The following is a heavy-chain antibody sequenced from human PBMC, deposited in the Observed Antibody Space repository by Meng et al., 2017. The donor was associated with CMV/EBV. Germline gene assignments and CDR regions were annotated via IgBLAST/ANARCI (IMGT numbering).Heavy chain of an antibody. D-gene: IGHD3-3*01. CDR1: GFALSTYR. CDR2: ISGSNSYI. V-gene: IGHV3-21*01. Sequence: GESLKISCAASGFALSTYRVNWVRQVPGKGLEWVSSISGSNSYIYYADSVKGRFTISRDNAENSLFLQMNSLGAEDTAVYYCARATSPYYDFYGMDVWGQGTTVTVSS. CDR3: ARATSPYYDFYGMDV. J-gene: IGHJ6*02.